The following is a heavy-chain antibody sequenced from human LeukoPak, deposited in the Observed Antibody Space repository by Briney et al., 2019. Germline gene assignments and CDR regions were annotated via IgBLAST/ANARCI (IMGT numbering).Heavy chain of an antibody. J-gene: IGHJ3*02. CDR1: GGSISSYY. D-gene: IGHD3-22*01. Sequence: PPETLSLTCTVSGGSISSYYWSWIRQPPGKGLEWIGYIYYSGSTNYNPSLKSRVTISVDTSKNQFSLKLSSVTAADTAVYYCARVGHPYDSSAVDIWGQGTMVTVSS. V-gene: IGHV4-59*01. CDR3: ARVGHPYDSSAVDI. CDR2: IYYSGST.